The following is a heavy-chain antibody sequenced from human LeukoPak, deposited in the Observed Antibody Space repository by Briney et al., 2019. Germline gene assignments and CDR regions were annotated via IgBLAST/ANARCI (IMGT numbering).Heavy chain of an antibody. Sequence: SQTLSLTCTVSGGSISSGGYYWSWIRQHPGKGLEWIGYIYYSGSTYYNPSLKSRVTISVDTSKNQFSLKLGSVTAADTAVYYCAGGYCSSTSCYAEARDYWGQGTLVTVSS. J-gene: IGHJ4*02. D-gene: IGHD2-2*01. CDR3: AGGYCSSTSCYAEARDY. CDR1: GGSISSGGYY. CDR2: IYYSGST. V-gene: IGHV4-31*03.